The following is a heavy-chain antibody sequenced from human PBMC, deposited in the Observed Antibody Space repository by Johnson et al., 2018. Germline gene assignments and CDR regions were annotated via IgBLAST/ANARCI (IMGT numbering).Heavy chain of an antibody. V-gene: IGHV4-34*01. CDR1: GGSFSGYY. J-gene: IGHJ6*03. Sequence: QVQLQQWGAGLLKPSETLSLTCAVYGGSFSGYYWSWIRQAPEKGLEWIGEINQSGSTNYNPSLKSRVTISVDTPKNQLALKLSSVTVADTAIDYGARGWSGGDFWANDYYYMDVWGQGTTVTVS. CDR3: ARGWSGGDFWANDYYYMDV. D-gene: IGHD3-10*01. CDR2: INQSGST.